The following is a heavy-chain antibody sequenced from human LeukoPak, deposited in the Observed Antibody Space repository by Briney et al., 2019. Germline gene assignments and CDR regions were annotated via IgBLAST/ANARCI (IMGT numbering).Heavy chain of an antibody. Sequence: SETLSLTCTVSGYSISSGYYWGWIRQPPGKGLEWIGSIYHSGSTYYNPSLKSRVTISVDTSKNQFSLKLSSVTAADTAVYYCARHVAYCGGDCYFTGLDYWGQGTLVTVSS. CDR3: ARHVAYCGGDCYFTGLDY. CDR1: GYSISSGYY. CDR2: IYHSGST. V-gene: IGHV4-38-2*02. J-gene: IGHJ4*02. D-gene: IGHD2-21*02.